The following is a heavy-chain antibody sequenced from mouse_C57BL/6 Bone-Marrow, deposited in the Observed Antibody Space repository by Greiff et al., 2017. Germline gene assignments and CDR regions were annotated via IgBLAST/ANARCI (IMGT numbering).Heavy chain of an antibody. Sequence: EVMLVESGGDLVKPGGSLKLSCAAPGFTFSSYGMSWVRQTPDKRLEWVATISSGGSYTSYPASVQGRFPISRDNAKNPLYLQMSSLKSEDTAMYYCARQDYGSSYVPHYYAMDYWGQGTSVTVSS. J-gene: IGHJ4*01. D-gene: IGHD1-1*01. CDR2: ISSGGSYT. CDR3: ARQDYGSSYVPHYYAMDY. V-gene: IGHV5-6*01. CDR1: GFTFSSYG.